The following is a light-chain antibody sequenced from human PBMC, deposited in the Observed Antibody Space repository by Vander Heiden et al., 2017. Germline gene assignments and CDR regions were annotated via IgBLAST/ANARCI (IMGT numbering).Light chain of an antibody. J-gene: IGLJ1*01. CDR3: CSYAGSSLYV. V-gene: IGLV2-23*02. CDR1: SSDVGSYNF. CDR2: DIS. Sequence: QSAPTQPASVSGSPGQSITISCTRTSSDVGSYNFVSWYQQHPGKAPKLMIYDISKRPSGVSNRFSGSKSGNTASLTISGLQAEDEADYYCCSYAGSSLYVFGTGTKVTVL.